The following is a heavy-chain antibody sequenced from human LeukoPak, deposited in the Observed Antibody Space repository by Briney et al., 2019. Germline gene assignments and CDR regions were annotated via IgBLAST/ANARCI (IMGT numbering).Heavy chain of an antibody. CDR1: GFTFSSYA. J-gene: IGHJ6*02. CDR2: INSDGSST. V-gene: IGHV3-74*01. CDR3: ARDLRVTMVRGPDDYYYYGMDV. Sequence: PGGSLRLSCAASGFTFSSYAMSWVRQAPGKGLVWVSRINSDGSSTSYADSVKGRFTISRDNAKNTLYLQMNSLRAEDTAVYYCARDLRVTMVRGPDDYYYYGMDVWGQGTTVTVSS. D-gene: IGHD3-10*01.